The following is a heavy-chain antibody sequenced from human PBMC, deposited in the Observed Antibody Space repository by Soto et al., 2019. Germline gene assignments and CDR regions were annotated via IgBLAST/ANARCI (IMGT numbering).Heavy chain of an antibody. CDR1: GGPINSPDYY. D-gene: IGHD6-13*01. V-gene: IGHV4-30-4*01. CDR3: ARGISKYSSWYEPHTWFDA. J-gene: IGHJ5*02. CDR2: LYFNGDT. Sequence: SETLSLTCNVSGGPINSPDYYWTWIRQSPGKGLERIGYLYFNGDTQYNPSLRTPISMSLDTSKKHFALKMRSVTGADTAVYYCARGISKYSSWYEPHTWFDAWGQGALVTVSS.